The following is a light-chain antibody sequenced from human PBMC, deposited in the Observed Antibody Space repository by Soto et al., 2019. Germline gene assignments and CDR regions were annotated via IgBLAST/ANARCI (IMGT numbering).Light chain of an antibody. CDR3: KKYDNLKIN. CDR2: ATS. CDR1: QDIKHY. Sequence: DIQMTQSPSSLSASVGDIVTITCPSRQDIKHYLNWYKQRLGKAPNLLIYATSVLETGVTSRFSGSGSGTDFTFTISSLQPEDIATYYCKKYDNLKINCGEGTRLEN. V-gene: IGKV1-33*01. J-gene: IGKJ5*01.